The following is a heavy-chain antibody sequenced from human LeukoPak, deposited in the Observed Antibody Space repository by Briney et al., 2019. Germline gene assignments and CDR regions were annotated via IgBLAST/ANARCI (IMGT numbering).Heavy chain of an antibody. V-gene: IGHV3-23*01. CDR1: GFTFSSYA. D-gene: IGHD3-22*01. CDR3: ARDSSASSGYYYPQGFDP. CDR2: ISGSGGST. J-gene: IGHJ5*02. Sequence: GGSLRLSCAASGFTFSSYAMSWVRQAPGKGLEWVSAISGSGGSTYYADSVKGRFTISRDNSKNTLYLQMNSQRAEDTAVYYCARDSSASSGYYYPQGFDPWGQGTLVTVSS.